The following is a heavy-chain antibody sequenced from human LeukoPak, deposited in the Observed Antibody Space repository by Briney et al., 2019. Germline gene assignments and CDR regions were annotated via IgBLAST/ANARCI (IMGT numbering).Heavy chain of an antibody. D-gene: IGHD6-6*01. CDR3: ARLDSSSSRNWFDP. J-gene: IGHJ5*02. Sequence: SETLSLSCTVSGGSISSYYWKWIRQPPGKGLERIGYISNSGSTNYNPSLKSRVTISVDTSKNPFSLKLSSVTAADTAVYYCARLDSSSSRNWFDPWGQGTLVTVSS. CDR1: GGSISSYY. V-gene: IGHV4-59*08. CDR2: ISNSGST.